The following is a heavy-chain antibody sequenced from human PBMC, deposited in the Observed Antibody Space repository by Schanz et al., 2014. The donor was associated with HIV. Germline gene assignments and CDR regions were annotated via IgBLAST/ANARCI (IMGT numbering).Heavy chain of an antibody. CDR1: GFTFSAYS. J-gene: IGHJ4*02. V-gene: IGHV3-21*04. CDR3: ARGLPADY. CDR2: ISWNSGSI. D-gene: IGHD5-18*01. Sequence: EVQLVESGGGLVKPGGSLRLSCAASGFTFSAYSMNWVRQAPGKGLEWVSGISWNSGSIGYADSVKGRFTISRDNAKNSLYLQMNSLRAEDTAVYYCARGLPADYWGQGTLVTVSS.